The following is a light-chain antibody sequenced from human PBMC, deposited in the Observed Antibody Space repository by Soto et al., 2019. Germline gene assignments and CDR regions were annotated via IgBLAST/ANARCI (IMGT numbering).Light chain of an antibody. CDR3: QQYNNWPPRVT. Sequence: IVMTQSPATLSVSPGERATLSCRASQSVSSNLAWYQQKPGQAPRLLIYDASTRATGIPARFSGSGSGTEFTLTISSLQSKDFALYYCQQYNNWPPRVTFGGGTKVEIK. CDR2: DAS. V-gene: IGKV3-15*01. J-gene: IGKJ4*01. CDR1: QSVSSN.